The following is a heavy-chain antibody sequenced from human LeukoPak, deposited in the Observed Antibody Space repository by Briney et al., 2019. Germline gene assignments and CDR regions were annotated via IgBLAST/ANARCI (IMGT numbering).Heavy chain of an antibody. CDR1: GDSVDSHGYY. Sequence: SQTLSLTCTVSGDSVDSHGYYWNWVRQRPGKGLEWIGYVSYSGTTYYNPSLQSRVIMSRDTSENQFSLKLTSVTAADTAVYYCAREGSGYSHFDSWRQGTLVTVSS. D-gene: IGHD3-22*01. J-gene: IGHJ4*02. CDR3: AREGSGYSHFDS. CDR2: VSYSGTT. V-gene: IGHV4-31*03.